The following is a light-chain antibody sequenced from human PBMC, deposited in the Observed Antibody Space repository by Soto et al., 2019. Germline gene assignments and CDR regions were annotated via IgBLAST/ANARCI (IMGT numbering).Light chain of an antibody. Sequence: DIQMSQSPSSLSASIGDRVTISCRASQGISIYLAWYQQKPGQVPKLLISAASFLQSGVPSRFSGSGSGTDFTLTTSSLQPEDVATYYCQKYNSAPWTFGQGTKVEVK. J-gene: IGKJ1*01. CDR3: QKYNSAPWT. CDR1: QGISIY. CDR2: AAS. V-gene: IGKV1-27*01.